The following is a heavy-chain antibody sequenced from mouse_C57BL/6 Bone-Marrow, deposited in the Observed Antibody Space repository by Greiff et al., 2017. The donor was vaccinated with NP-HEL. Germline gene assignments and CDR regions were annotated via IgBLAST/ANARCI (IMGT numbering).Heavy chain of an antibody. V-gene: IGHV1-62-2*01. Sequence: VQRVESGAELVKPGASVKLSCKASGYTFTEYTIHWVKQRSGQGLEWIGWFYPGSGSIKYNEKFKDKDTLTADKSSSTGYMELSRLTSEDSAVYFCARHEENSPYYYGSSYLDYWGQGTTLTVSS. CDR2: FYPGSGSI. CDR3: ARHEENSPYYYGSSYLDY. CDR1: GYTFTEYT. J-gene: IGHJ2*01. D-gene: IGHD1-1*01.